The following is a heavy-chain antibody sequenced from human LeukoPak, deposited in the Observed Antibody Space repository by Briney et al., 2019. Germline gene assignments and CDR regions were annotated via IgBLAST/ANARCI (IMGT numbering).Heavy chain of an antibody. CDR3: AKGLRITIFGVVHYGMDV. V-gene: IGHV3-9*01. Sequence: GGSLRLSCAASGFTFDDYVMHWVRQAPGKGLEWVSGISWNSGSIGYADSVKGRFTISRDNAKNSLYLQMNSLRAEDTALYYCAKGLRITIFGVVHYGMDVWGQGTTVTVSS. CDR1: GFTFDDYV. J-gene: IGHJ6*02. D-gene: IGHD3-3*01. CDR2: ISWNSGSI.